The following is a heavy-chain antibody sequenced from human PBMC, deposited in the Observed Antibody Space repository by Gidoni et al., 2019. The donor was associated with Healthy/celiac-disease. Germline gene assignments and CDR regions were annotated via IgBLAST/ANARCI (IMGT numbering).Heavy chain of an antibody. J-gene: IGHJ6*02. V-gene: IGHV3-30*04. CDR2: ISYDGSNK. Sequence: QVQLVESGGGVVQPGRSLRLSCAASGFTLRSYAMHWVRQAPGKGLEWVAVISYDGSNKYYADSVKGRFTISRDNSKNTLYLQMNSLRAEDTAVYYCAREPFGVVTYYYYGMDVWGQGTTVTVSS. CDR3: AREPFGVVTYYYYGMDV. CDR1: GFTLRSYA. D-gene: IGHD3-3*01.